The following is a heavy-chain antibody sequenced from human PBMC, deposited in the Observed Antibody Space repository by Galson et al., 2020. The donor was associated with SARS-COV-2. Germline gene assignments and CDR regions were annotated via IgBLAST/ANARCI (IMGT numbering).Heavy chain of an antibody. CDR2: IRSKAYGRTT. V-gene: IGHV3-49*03. Sequence: GGSLSLSCTASGFTFGASAMSWFRHAPGEGLEWVGFIRSKAYGRTTEYAAPVTGRSTISRDDSKSIAYQQMNSLKTEDTAVYYCTRVLEAMIVVGNWFDPWGQGTLVTVSS. CDR3: TRVLEAMIVVGNWFDP. J-gene: IGHJ5*02. CDR1: GFTFGASA. D-gene: IGHD3-22*01.